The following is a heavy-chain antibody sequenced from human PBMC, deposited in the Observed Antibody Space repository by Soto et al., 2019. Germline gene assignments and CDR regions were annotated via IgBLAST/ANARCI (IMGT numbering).Heavy chain of an antibody. J-gene: IGHJ4*02. Sequence: SETLSLTCTVSGGSISSYYWSWIRQPPGKGLEWIGYIYYSGSTNYNPSLKSRVTISVDTSKNQFSLKLSSVTAADTAVYYCARGNYGDYGNYDYWGQGTLVTVSS. V-gene: IGHV4-59*01. CDR3: ARGNYGDYGNYDY. CDR1: GGSISSYY. D-gene: IGHD4-17*01. CDR2: IYYSGST.